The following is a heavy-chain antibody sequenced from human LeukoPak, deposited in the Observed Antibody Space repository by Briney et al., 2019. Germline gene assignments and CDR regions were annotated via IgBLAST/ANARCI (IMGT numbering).Heavy chain of an antibody. J-gene: IGHJ4*02. CDR3: ARKPSGGYGDYGQIDY. D-gene: IGHD4-17*01. V-gene: IGHV1-18*01. CDR2: ISAYNGNT. Sequence: ASVKVPCKASGYTFTNYDISWVRQAPGQGLEWMGWISAYNGNTNSAQKLQGRVTMTTDTSTSTAYMELRSLRSDDTAVYYCARKPSGGYGDYGQIDYWGQGTLVTVSS. CDR1: GYTFTNYD.